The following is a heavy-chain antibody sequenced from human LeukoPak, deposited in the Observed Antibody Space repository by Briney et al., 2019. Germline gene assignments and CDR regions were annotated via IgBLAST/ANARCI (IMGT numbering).Heavy chain of an antibody. CDR3: ARGLSGYYYDSSDYYGY. V-gene: IGHV1-8*01. Sequence: ASVKVSCKASGYTFTSYDINWVRQATGQGLEWMGWMNPNSGNTGYAQKFQGRVTMTRNTSISTAYMELSSLRSEDTAVYYCARGLSGYYYDSSDYYGYWGQGTLVTVSS. J-gene: IGHJ4*02. CDR1: GYTFTSYD. CDR2: MNPNSGNT. D-gene: IGHD3-22*01.